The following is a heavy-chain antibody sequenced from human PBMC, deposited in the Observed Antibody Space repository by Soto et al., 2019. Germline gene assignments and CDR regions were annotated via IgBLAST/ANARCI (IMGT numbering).Heavy chain of an antibody. J-gene: IGHJ3*02. V-gene: IGHV5-51*01. D-gene: IGHD2-15*01. CDR2: IYPGDSDT. CDR3: ARSHSCGNRFSDAFDI. CDR1: GYSFTSYW. Sequence: ESLKISCKGSGYSFTSYWIGWVRQMPGKGLEWMGIIYPGDSDTRYSPSFQGQVTISADKSISTAYLQWSSLKASDTAMYYCARSHSCGNRFSDAFDIWGQGTMVTVSS.